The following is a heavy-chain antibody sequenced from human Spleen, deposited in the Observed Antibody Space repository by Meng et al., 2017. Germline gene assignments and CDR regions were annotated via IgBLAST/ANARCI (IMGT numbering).Heavy chain of an antibody. D-gene: IGHD2-21*02. J-gene: IGHJ4*02. V-gene: IGHV1-2*04. CDR1: GYNFIDYH. CDR2: MNPKSGGA. CDR3: VRAWDSGDSFDSFPNY. Sequence: QVQLVQSGGEVKKPGASCKVSCQGSGYNFIDYHIHWVRQAPGQGLEWMGWMNPKSGGANTGQRFQGWVTMTRDTYISTAYMELNRLKSDDTAIYYCVRAWDSGDSFDSFPNYWGQGTLVTVSS.